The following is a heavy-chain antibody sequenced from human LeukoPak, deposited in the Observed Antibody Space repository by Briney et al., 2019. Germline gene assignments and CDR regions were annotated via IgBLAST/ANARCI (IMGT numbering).Heavy chain of an antibody. Sequence: GASVKVSCKASGGTFSSYAISWVRQAPGQGLEWMGGIIPIFGTASYAQKFQGRVTMTRDTSTSTVYMELSSLRSEDTAVYYCAREDWSGSRHRPFDYWGQGTLVTVSS. J-gene: IGHJ4*02. CDR1: GGTFSSYA. CDR3: AREDWSGSRHRPFDY. CDR2: IIPIFGTA. V-gene: IGHV1-69*05. D-gene: IGHD3-10*01.